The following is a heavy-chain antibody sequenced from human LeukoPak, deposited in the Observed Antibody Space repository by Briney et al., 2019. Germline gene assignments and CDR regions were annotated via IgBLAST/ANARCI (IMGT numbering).Heavy chain of an antibody. V-gene: IGHV3-74*01. J-gene: IGHJ4*02. CDR1: GFTFSSYW. CDR2: INSDGSST. CDR3: SVGATTGDY. D-gene: IGHD1-26*01. Sequence: GGSLRLSCAASGFTFSSYWMHWVRQAPGKGLVWVSRINSDGSSTSYADPVKGRFTISRDNAKNTLYLQMNSLRAEDTAVYYCSVGATTGDYWGQGTLVTVSS.